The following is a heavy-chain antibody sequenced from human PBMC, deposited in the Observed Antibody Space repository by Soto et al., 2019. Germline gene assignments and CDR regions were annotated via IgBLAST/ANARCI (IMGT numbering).Heavy chain of an antibody. J-gene: IGHJ4*02. Sequence: SETLSLTCTVSGGSISSYYWSWIRQPPGKGLEWIGYIYYSGSTNYNPSLKSRVTISVDTSKNQFSLKLSSVTAADTAVYYCARVYGDYTYYFDYWGQGTLVTVSS. CDR2: IYYSGST. CDR1: GGSISSYY. V-gene: IGHV4-59*01. CDR3: ARVYGDYTYYFDY. D-gene: IGHD4-17*01.